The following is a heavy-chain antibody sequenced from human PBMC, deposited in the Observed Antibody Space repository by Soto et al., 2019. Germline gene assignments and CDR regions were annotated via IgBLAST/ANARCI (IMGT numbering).Heavy chain of an antibody. V-gene: IGHV3-23*01. CDR2: ISGSGGST. CDR1: GFTFSNYA. CDR3: AKPLRQQSFRSIPWFDN. D-gene: IGHD2-2*02. Sequence: GGSLRLSCAACGFTFSNYAMSWVRQAPGKGLEWVSDISGSGGSTYYADSVKGRFTISRDNSKNTLYLQMNSLRADDPSVYDCAKPLRQQSFRSIPWFDNWGQGTLFTVSS. J-gene: IGHJ5*02.